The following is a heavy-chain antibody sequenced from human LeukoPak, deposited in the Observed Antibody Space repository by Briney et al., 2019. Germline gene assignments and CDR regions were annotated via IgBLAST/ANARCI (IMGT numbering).Heavy chain of an antibody. V-gene: IGHV4-34*01. Sequence: KPSETLSLTCAVYGVSFSGYYKTWIRQSPGEGLEWIGEITHNGKSNYNPSLKSRVTISVDTSRNQFSLRLTSVTAADAGVYYWVLGRWEPTGSYWGQGTLVAISS. CDR1: GVSFSGYY. CDR3: VLGRWEPTGSY. D-gene: IGHD1-26*01. J-gene: IGHJ4*02. CDR2: ITHNGKS.